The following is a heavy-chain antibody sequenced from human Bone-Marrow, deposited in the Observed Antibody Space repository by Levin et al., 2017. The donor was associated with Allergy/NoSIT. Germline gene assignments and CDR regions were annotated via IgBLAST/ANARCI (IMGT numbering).Heavy chain of an antibody. Sequence: SLRLSCAASGFTVSSNYMSWVRQAPGKGLEWVSVIYSGGSTYYADSVKGRFTISRDNSKNTLYLQMNSLRAEDTAVYYCARDNIAAAGTLTFWGLYYYYYGMDVWGQGTTVTVSS. CDR3: ARDNIAAAGTLTFWGLYYYYYGMDV. CDR2: IYSGGST. J-gene: IGHJ6*02. V-gene: IGHV3-66*01. CDR1: GFTVSSNY. D-gene: IGHD6-13*01.